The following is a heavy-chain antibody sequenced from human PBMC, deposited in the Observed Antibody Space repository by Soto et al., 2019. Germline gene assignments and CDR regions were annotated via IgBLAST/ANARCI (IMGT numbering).Heavy chain of an antibody. CDR2: INAGNGNT. CDR1: GYAFTSFA. D-gene: IGHD5-18*01. V-gene: IGHV1-3*01. J-gene: IGHJ6*01. CDR3: ARVFDIAMSSYYSDMY. Sequence: VKVSCKVTGYAFTSFAMRMARSARRKRLEWMGWINAGNGNTKYSQKFQGRVTITRDTSASTAYMELSSLRSEDTAVYYCARVFDIAMSSYYSDMY.